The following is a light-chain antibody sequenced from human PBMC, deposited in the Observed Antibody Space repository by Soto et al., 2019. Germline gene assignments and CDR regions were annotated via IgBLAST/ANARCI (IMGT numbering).Light chain of an antibody. CDR1: SSDVGGYKF. CDR3: SSYTSAITLV. CDR2: EVS. Sequence: QSVLTQPASVSGSPGQPITISCTGTSSDVGGYKFVSWYQQVPGKAPKLIIYEVSNRPSGVSHRFSGSKSGNTASLTISGLQTADEAYYYCSSYTSAITLVFGTGTKV. V-gene: IGLV2-14*01. J-gene: IGLJ1*01.